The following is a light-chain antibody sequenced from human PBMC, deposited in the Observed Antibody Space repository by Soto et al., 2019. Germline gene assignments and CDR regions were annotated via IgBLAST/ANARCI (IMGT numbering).Light chain of an antibody. CDR1: QSVSSS. CDR3: QQYDSSPIT. Sequence: EIVLTQSPATLSLSPGERATLSCRASQSVSSSLAWFQQKPGQAPRLLIYDASNRATGIPARFSGSGSGTDFTLTISSLEPEDFAVYYCQQYDSSPITFGQGTRLEIK. V-gene: IGKV3-11*01. CDR2: DAS. J-gene: IGKJ5*01.